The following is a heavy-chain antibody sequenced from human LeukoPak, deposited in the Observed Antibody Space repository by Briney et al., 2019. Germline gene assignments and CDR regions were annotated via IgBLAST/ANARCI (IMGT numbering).Heavy chain of an antibody. V-gene: IGHV3-23*01. CDR3: AKGRGYYYDSSGYCCFDY. CDR1: GFTFSNYV. CDR2: ISGSAGST. J-gene: IGHJ4*02. D-gene: IGHD3-22*01. Sequence: PGGSLRLSCAASGFTFSNYVMTWVRQAPGKGLECVSSISGSAGSTYYADSVKGRFTISRDTSKNTLYLQMNSLRAEDTAVYYCAKGRGYYYDSSGYCCFDYWGQGTLVTVSS.